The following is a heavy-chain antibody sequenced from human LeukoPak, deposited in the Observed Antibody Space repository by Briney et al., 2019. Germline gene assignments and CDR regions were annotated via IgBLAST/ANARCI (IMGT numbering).Heavy chain of an antibody. J-gene: IGHJ6*02. CDR1: GFTFDDYA. V-gene: IGHV3-9*01. CDR3: XXDXSTGTAHYYYGMDV. CDR2: ISWNSGSI. D-gene: IGHD1-1*01. Sequence: GRSLRLSCAASGFTFDDYAMHWVRQAPGKGLEWVSGISWNSGSIGYADSVKGRFTISRDNAKNSLYLEMKSLRTEDKALYYCXXDXSTGTAHYYYGMDVWGQGTTVTVSS.